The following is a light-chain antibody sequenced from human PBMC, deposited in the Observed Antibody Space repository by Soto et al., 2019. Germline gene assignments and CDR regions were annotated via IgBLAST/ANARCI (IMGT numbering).Light chain of an antibody. CDR1: QSISTR. Sequence: DIQMTQSPSTVSASVGDTVTITCRASQSISTRLAWYQQKAGKAPKVLIYDASRLESGVPSRFSGSGSGTEFTLTISRLQPDDFESYYCQQYDSYSWTFGQGTKVDI. J-gene: IGKJ1*01. CDR2: DAS. V-gene: IGKV1-5*01. CDR3: QQYDSYSWT.